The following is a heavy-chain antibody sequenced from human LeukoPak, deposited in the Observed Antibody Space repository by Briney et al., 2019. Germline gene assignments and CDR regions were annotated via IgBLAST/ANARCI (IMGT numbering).Heavy chain of an antibody. Sequence: PGGSLRLSCAAPGFTFSSYAMSWVRQAPGKGLEWVSAISGSGGSTYYADSVKGRFTISRDNSKNTLYLQMNSLRAEDTAVYYCAKVPVNAYDYGDYGKGMDVWGQGTTVTVSS. CDR2: ISGSGGST. J-gene: IGHJ6*02. V-gene: IGHV3-23*01. D-gene: IGHD4-17*01. CDR3: AKVPVNAYDYGDYGKGMDV. CDR1: GFTFSSYA.